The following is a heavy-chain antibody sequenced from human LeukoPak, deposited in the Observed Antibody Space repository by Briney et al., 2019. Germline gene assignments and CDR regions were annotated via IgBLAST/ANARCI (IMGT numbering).Heavy chain of an antibody. J-gene: IGHJ6*03. D-gene: IGHD3-3*01. Sequence: PGGSLRLSCAASGFTFSSYWMSWVRQAPGKGLEWVANIRDDGSEKYYVDSVKGRFTISRDNAKNSLYLRMNSLRAEDTAVYYCARLNNDFWSGVWEGYYMDVWGKGTTVTVSS. CDR1: GFTFSSYW. V-gene: IGHV3-7*01. CDR2: IRDDGSEK. CDR3: ARLNNDFWSGVWEGYYMDV.